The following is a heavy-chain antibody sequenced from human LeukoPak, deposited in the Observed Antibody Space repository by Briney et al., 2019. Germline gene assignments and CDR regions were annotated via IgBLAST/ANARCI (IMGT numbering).Heavy chain of an antibody. Sequence: PSETLSLTCAVYGGSFSGYYWSWIRQPPGKGLEWIGEINHSGSTNYNPSHKSRVTISVDTSKNQFSLKLSSVTAADTAVYYCARGNSSRGYSYGPSTYGMDVWGQGTTVTVSS. D-gene: IGHD5-18*01. CDR2: INHSGST. J-gene: IGHJ6*02. V-gene: IGHV4-34*01. CDR1: GGSFSGYY. CDR3: ARGNSSRGYSYGPSTYGMDV.